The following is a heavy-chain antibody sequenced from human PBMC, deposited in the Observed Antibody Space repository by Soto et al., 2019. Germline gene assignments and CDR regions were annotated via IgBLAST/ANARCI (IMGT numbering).Heavy chain of an antibody. CDR3: TSRGSGLDY. V-gene: IGHV3-15*01. D-gene: IGHD6-19*01. J-gene: IGHJ4*02. CDR1: GFTFSPAW. Sequence: EVQLVESGGGLVKPGGSLRLSCAASGFTFSPAWMSWVLQTPGTGLEWVGRIKSKTDGGTTDYAAHVKGRFTISRDDSKNTLYRQMNSLKTEDTVVYYCTSRGSGLDYWGKGTLVTVSS. CDR2: IKSKTDGGTT.